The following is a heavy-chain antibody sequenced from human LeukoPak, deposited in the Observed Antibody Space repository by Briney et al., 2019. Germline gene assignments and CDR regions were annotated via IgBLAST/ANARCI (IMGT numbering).Heavy chain of an antibody. CDR2: IIPIFGTA. Sequence: GASVKVSCKASGGTFSSYAISWVRQAPGQGLEWMGGIIPIFGTANYAQKFQGRVTITTDESTSTAYMELSSLRSEDTAVYYCARGQSALRFLDYYMDVWGKGTTVTVSS. D-gene: IGHD3-3*01. J-gene: IGHJ6*03. CDR3: ARGQSALRFLDYYMDV. CDR1: GGTFSSYA. V-gene: IGHV1-69*05.